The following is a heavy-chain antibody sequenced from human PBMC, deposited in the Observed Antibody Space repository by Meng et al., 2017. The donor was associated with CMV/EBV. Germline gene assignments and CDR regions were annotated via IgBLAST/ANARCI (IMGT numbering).Heavy chain of an antibody. Sequence: SETLSLTCTVSGGSISSGDYYWSWIRQPPGKGLEWIGYIYYSGSTYYNPSLKSRVTISVDTSKNQFSLKLSSVTAADTAVYYCARDRVVPAAGWFDPWGQGTLVTVSS. D-gene: IGHD2-2*01. CDR2: IYYSGST. J-gene: IGHJ5*02. CDR1: GGSISSGDYY. V-gene: IGHV4-30-4*08. CDR3: ARDRVVPAAGWFDP.